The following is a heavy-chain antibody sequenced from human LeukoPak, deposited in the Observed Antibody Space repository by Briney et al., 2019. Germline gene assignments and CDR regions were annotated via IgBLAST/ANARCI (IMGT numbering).Heavy chain of an antibody. V-gene: IGHV3-74*01. J-gene: IGHJ5*02. D-gene: IGHD3-10*01. CDR3: TRDTFGARDP. Sequence: GGSLRLSCAASGYTFSTYWMHWVRQGPGKGLVWVSRINEDGSSTSYAESVRGRFTISRDNAKNTLYLQMNSLRAEDTAVYYCTRDTFGARDPWGQGTLVTVSS. CDR1: GYTFSTYW. CDR2: INEDGSST.